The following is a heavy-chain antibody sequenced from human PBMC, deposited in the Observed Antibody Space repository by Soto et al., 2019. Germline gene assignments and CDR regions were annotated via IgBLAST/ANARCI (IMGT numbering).Heavy chain of an antibody. CDR1: GGSISSGGYY. CDR3: ARGGIVVVVAARDAFDI. V-gene: IGHV4-31*03. D-gene: IGHD2-15*01. Sequence: QVQLQESGPGLVKPSQTLSLTCTVSGGSISSGGYYWSWIRQHPGKGLEWIGYIYYSGSTYYNPXLKSRVTISXDXSXNXXSLKLSSVTAADTAVYYCARGGIVVVVAARDAFDIWGQGTMVTVSS. CDR2: IYYSGST. J-gene: IGHJ3*02.